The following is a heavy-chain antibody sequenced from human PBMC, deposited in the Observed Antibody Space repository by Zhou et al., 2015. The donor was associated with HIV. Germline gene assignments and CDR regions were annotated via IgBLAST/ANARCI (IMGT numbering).Heavy chain of an antibody. V-gene: IGHV1-69*01. CDR3: ARGGLEQWPRQNNWFDP. CDR2: IIPIFGTA. D-gene: IGHD6-19*01. Sequence: QVQLVQSGAEVKKPGSSVKVSCKASGGTFSSYAISWVRQAPGQGLEWMGGIIPIFGTANYAQKFQGRVTITADESTSTAYMELSSLRSEDTAVYYCARGGLEQWPRQNNWFDPWGQGTLVTVSS. J-gene: IGHJ5*02. CDR1: GGTFSSYA.